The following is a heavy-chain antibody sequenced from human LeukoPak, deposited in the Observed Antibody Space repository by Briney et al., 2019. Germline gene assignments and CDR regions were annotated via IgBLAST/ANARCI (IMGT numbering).Heavy chain of an antibody. J-gene: IGHJ5*02. Sequence: PGGSLRLSSAASEFTFSNYAMHWVRQAPGKGLEWVAVISYDGSNKYYADSVKGRFTISRDNSKNTLYLQMNSLRPEDTALYYCARVSERLLPSFKWFDPWGQGTLVTVSS. D-gene: IGHD2-21*02. CDR3: ARVSERLLPSFKWFDP. CDR2: ISYDGSNK. V-gene: IGHV3-30-3*01. CDR1: EFTFSNYA.